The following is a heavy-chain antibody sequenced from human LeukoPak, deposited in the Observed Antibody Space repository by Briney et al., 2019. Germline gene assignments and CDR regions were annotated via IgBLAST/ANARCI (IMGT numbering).Heavy chain of an antibody. D-gene: IGHD3-10*01. V-gene: IGHV3-30*18. CDR2: ISYDGSLK. Sequence: GRSLRLSCAASGFTFSSFVMHCVRQAPGKGLEWVAVISYDGSLKHYLDSVKGRFTISRDNSKNTLYLQMDSLRVEDTAVYHCAKKYSYGSGAGDALDIWGHGTLVTVSS. CDR3: AKKYSYGSGAGDALDI. J-gene: IGHJ3*02. CDR1: GFTFSSFV.